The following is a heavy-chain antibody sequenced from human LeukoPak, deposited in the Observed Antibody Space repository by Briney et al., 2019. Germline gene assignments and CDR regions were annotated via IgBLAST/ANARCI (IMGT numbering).Heavy chain of an antibody. D-gene: IGHD1-26*01. V-gene: IGHV4-31*03. Sequence: SQTLSLTCTVPGGSINSGGYYWSWIRQHPGEGLEWIGYISNSGSAYYNPSLKSRVTMSGDTSKNQFSLRLTSVTAADTAVYFCARVEWESYYFDYWGQGTLVTVSS. CDR1: GGSINSGGYY. CDR3: ARVEWESYYFDY. CDR2: ISNSGSA. J-gene: IGHJ4*02.